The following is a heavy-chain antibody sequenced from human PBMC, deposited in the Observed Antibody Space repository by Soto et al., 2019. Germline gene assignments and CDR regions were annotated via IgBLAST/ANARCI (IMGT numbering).Heavy chain of an antibody. CDR2: ISYDGSNK. CDR3: ATGSGSYHPLDY. CDR1: GFTFSSYA. D-gene: IGHD1-26*01. Sequence: GGSLRLSCAASGFTFSSYAMHWVRQAPGKGLEWVAVISYDGSNKYYADSVKGRFTISRDNSKNTLYLQMNSLRAEDTAVYYCATGSGSYHPLDYWGQGTLVTVSS. J-gene: IGHJ4*02. V-gene: IGHV3-30-3*01.